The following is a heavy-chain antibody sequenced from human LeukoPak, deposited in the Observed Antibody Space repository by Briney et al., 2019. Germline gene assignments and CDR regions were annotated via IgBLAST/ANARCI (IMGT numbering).Heavy chain of an antibody. J-gene: IGHJ4*02. CDR3: ARDRLASIAAAGILDY. D-gene: IGHD6-13*01. CDR1: GFTFSSYG. CDR2: IWYDGSNK. V-gene: IGHV3-33*01. Sequence: GGSLRLSCAASGFTFSSYGMHWVRQAPGKGLEWVAVIWYDGSNKYYADSVKGRFTISRDNSKNTLYLQMNSLRAEDTAVYYCARDRLASIAAAGILDYWGQGILVTVSS.